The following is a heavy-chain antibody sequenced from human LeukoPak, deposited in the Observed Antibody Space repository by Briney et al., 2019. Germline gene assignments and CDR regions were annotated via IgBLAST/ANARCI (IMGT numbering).Heavy chain of an antibody. V-gene: IGHV1-18*01. CDR2: ISAYNGNT. CDR1: GYTFPSCG. CDR3: GRASIVVIVVLPDDY. Sequence: ASVKVSCKPSGYTFPSCGISWLRQAPGQGLEWMGWISAYNGNTNYAQKLQGRVTMTTDTSTSTAYMELRSLRSDDTAVYYGGRASIVVIVVLPDDYWGQGTLVTVSS. D-gene: IGHD3-22*01. J-gene: IGHJ4*02.